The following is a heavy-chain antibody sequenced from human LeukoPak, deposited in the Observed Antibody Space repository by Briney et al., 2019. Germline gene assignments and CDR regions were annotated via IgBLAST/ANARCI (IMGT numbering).Heavy chain of an antibody. D-gene: IGHD3-9*01. Sequence: GESLKISCKGSGYSFTSYWIGWVRQMPGKGLEWMGIIYPGDSDTRYSPSFQGQVTISADKSISTAYLQWSSLKASDTAMYYCARTPIYDILTGVDPILTHNWYFDLWGRGTLVTVSS. J-gene: IGHJ2*01. CDR2: IYPGDSDT. CDR1: GYSFTSYW. CDR3: ARTPIYDILTGVDPILTHNWYFDL. V-gene: IGHV5-51*01.